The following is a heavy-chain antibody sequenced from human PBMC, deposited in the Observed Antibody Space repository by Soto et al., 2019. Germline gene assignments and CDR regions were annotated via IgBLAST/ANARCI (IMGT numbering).Heavy chain of an antibody. V-gene: IGHV3-21*06. CDR3: ARESEDLTSNFDY. CDR2: ISSTTNYI. CDR1: GFTFTRYS. J-gene: IGHJ4*02. Sequence: GSLRLSCAASGFTFTRYSMNWVRQAPGKGLEWVSSISSTTNYIYYGDSMKGRFTISRDNAKNSLYLEMNSLRAEDTAVYYCARESEDLTSNFDYWGQGTQVTVSS.